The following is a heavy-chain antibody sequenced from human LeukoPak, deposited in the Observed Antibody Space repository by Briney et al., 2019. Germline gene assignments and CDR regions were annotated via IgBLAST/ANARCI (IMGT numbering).Heavy chain of an antibody. Sequence: SETLSLTCTVSGGSISSSSYYWGWIRQPPGKGLEWIGSIYYSGSTYYNPSLKSRVTISVDTSKNQFSLKLSSVTAADTAVYYCARTYYDFWSGQPVGVWGQGTLVTVSS. J-gene: IGHJ4*02. D-gene: IGHD3-3*01. CDR1: GGSISSSSYY. CDR3: ARTYYDFWSGQPVGV. CDR2: IYYSGST. V-gene: IGHV4-39*01.